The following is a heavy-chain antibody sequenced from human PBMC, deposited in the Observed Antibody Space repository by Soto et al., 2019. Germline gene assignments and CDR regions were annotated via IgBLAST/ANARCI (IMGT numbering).Heavy chain of an antibody. CDR2: ISGSGGST. Sequence: EVQLLESGGGLVQPGGSLRLSCAASGFTFSSYAMSWVRQAPGKGLEWVSAISGSGGSTYYADSVKGRFTISRDNSKNTLYLQMNSLRGEDTAVYYCAKRCKSGWYGGSDAFDIWGQGTMVTVSS. CDR3: AKRCKSGWYGGSDAFDI. V-gene: IGHV3-23*01. J-gene: IGHJ3*02. CDR1: GFTFSSYA. D-gene: IGHD6-19*01.